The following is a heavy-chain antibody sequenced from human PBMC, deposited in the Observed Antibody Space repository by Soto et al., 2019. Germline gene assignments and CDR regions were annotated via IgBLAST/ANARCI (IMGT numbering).Heavy chain of an antibody. Sequence: QVQLVQSGAEVKKPGASVKVSCKASGYTFTSYYMHWLRQAPGQGLEWMGIINPTGGSASYAQRFHGRVTMTRDTSTSTVYMELSSLTSEDTAIYFCARDRGGFDPWGQGTLVTVSS. J-gene: IGHJ5*02. V-gene: IGHV1-46*01. CDR1: GYTFTSYY. CDR2: INPTGGSA. CDR3: ARDRGGFDP.